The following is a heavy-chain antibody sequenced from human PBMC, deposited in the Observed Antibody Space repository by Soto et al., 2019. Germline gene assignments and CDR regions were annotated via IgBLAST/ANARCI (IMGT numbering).Heavy chain of an antibody. J-gene: IGHJ6*02. D-gene: IGHD1-20*01. Sequence: SVKVSCKASGGTFSSYAISWVRQAPGQGLEWMGGIIPIFGTANYAQKFQGRVTITADESTSTAYMELSSLRSEDTAVYYCARDRYNWNYYYYYGMDVWGQGTTVTVAS. CDR3: ARDRYNWNYYYYYGMDV. CDR1: GGTFSSYA. CDR2: IIPIFGTA. V-gene: IGHV1-69*13.